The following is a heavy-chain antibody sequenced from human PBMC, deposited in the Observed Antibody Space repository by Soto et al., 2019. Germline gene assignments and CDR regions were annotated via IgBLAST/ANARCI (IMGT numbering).Heavy chain of an antibody. J-gene: IGHJ3*02. CDR1: GFTFSSYG. D-gene: IGHD2-21*02. Sequence: GGSLRLSCAASGFTFSSYGMHWVRQAPGKGLEWVAVIWYDGSNKYYADSVKGRFTISRDNSKNTLYLQMNSLRAEDTAVYYCARDYVTAKILDAFDIWGQGTMVTVSS. CDR2: IWYDGSNK. V-gene: IGHV3-33*01. CDR3: ARDYVTAKILDAFDI.